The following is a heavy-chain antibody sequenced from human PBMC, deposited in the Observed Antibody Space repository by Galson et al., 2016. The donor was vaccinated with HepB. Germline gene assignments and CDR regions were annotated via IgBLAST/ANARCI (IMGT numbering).Heavy chain of an antibody. V-gene: IGHV4-59*01. Sequence: SETLSLTCNVSGGSISSFFWSWVRQPPGKGLEWIGYIYKTGNTNYSPSLKSRVTVSVDTSKNQFSLELRSTTAADTAIYYRARGVTGTPYFDFWGQGALVTVSS. CDR2: IYKTGNT. D-gene: IGHD2-21*02. CDR3: ARGVTGTPYFDF. J-gene: IGHJ4*02. CDR1: GGSISSFF.